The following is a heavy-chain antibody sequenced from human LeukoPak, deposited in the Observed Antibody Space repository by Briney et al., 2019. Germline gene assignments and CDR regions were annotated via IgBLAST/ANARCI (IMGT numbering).Heavy chain of an antibody. D-gene: IGHD6-13*01. CDR3: VRDLYMAAPSPDY. CDR2: MSPNSGDT. Sequence: ASVKVSCKASGYTFTDYNMHWVRQAPGQGPEWTGWMSPNSGDTNYAQKFQGRVTMTRDTSITTAYMELTRLTSDDTAVYYCVRDLYMAAPSPDYWGQGTLVTVSS. CDR1: GYTFTDYN. V-gene: IGHV1-2*02. J-gene: IGHJ4*02.